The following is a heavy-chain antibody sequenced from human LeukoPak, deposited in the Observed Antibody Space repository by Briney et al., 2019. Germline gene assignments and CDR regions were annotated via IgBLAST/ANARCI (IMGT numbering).Heavy chain of an antibody. Sequence: GGSLRLSCAASGFTFSSYAIHWVRQAPGKGLEWVAVISYDGSNKYYADSVKGRFTISRDNSKNTLYLQVNSLRAEDTAVYYCARENSGWEHFDYWGQGTLVTVSS. CDR1: GFTFSSYA. D-gene: IGHD6-19*01. J-gene: IGHJ4*02. CDR3: ARENSGWEHFDY. V-gene: IGHV3-30*04. CDR2: ISYDGSNK.